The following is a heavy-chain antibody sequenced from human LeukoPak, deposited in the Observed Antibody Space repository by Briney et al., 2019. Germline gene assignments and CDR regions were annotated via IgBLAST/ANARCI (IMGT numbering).Heavy chain of an antibody. D-gene: IGHD3-10*01. CDR2: IWYDGSNK. Sequence: GGSLRLSCAASGFTFSSYGMHWVRQAPGKGLEWVAVIWYDGSNKYYADSVKGRFTISRDNSKNTLYLQMNSLRAEDTAVYYCARGFRDGSGSYSDYWGQGTLVTVSS. V-gene: IGHV3-33*01. J-gene: IGHJ4*02. CDR1: GFTFSSYG. CDR3: ARGFRDGSGSYSDY.